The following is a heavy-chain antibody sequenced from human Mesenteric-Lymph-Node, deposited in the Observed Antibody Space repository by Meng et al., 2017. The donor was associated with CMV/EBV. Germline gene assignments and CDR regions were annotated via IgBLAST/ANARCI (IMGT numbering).Heavy chain of an antibody. CDR3: TAFDIVVVPAAIGL. J-gene: IGHJ5*02. CDR2: ITSSSSHI. Sequence: GGSLRLSCAASGFTFSSYSMNWVRQAPGKGLEWVSSITSSSSHIYYADSVRGRFTISRDNAENSLYLQMNSLRAEDTAVYYCTAFDIVVVPAAIGLWGQGTLVTVSS. D-gene: IGHD2-2*01. V-gene: IGHV3-21*01. CDR1: GFTFSSYS.